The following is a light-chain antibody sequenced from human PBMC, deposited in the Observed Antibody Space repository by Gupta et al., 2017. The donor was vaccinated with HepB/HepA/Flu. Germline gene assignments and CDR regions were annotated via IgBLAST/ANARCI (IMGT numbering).Light chain of an antibody. CDR2: AAS. J-gene: IGKJ2*01. CDR1: QDIRNY. CDR3: QQVGSFPYT. Sequence: DIKMTPSPSSVSAFVGDRVTITCRASQDIRNYLDWYQQKPGKAPELLIYAASTLHSGVPSRFSGSGSGTDFTLTVSSLQPEDFATYYCQQVGSFPYTFGQGTKVEIK. V-gene: IGKV1-12*01.